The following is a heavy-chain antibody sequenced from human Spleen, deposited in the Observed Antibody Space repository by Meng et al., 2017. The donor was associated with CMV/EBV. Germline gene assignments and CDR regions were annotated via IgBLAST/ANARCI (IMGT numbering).Heavy chain of an antibody. D-gene: IGHD3-10*01. J-gene: IGHJ5*02. Sequence: GGSLRLSCATSGFTFSGYAMSWVRQAPGKGLEWVSAISGSGGSTYYADSVKGRFTISRDNSKNTLYLQMNSLRAEDTAVYYCAKDDYYGSGSSQSFDPWGQGTLVTVSS. CDR3: AKDDYYGSGSSQSFDP. CDR2: ISGSGGST. CDR1: GFTFSGYA. V-gene: IGHV3-23*01.